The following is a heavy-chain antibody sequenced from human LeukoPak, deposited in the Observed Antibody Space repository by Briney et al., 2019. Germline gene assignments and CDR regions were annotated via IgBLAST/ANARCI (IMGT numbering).Heavy chain of an antibody. Sequence: PGGSLRLSCAASEFIFSDYAMHWVRQAPGKGLEWVSSISSSSSYRYYADSVKGRFTISRDNAKNSLYLQMNSLRAEDTAVYYCAREGYSPRDGYNFNFDYWGQGTLVTVSS. V-gene: IGHV3-21*01. D-gene: IGHD5-24*01. J-gene: IGHJ4*02. CDR2: ISSSSSYR. CDR1: EFIFSDYA. CDR3: AREGYSPRDGYNFNFDY.